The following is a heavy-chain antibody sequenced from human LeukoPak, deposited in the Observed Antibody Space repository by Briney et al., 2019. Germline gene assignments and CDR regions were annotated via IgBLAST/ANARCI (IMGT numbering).Heavy chain of an antibody. J-gene: IGHJ4*02. D-gene: IGHD5/OR15-5a*01. CDR1: GLTFDDYA. CDR3: TKDIGERGYSVH. V-gene: IGHV3-43*02. Sequence: GGSLRLSCTASGLTFDDYAMHWVRQAPGEGLEWVSLISGNGGGTYYADSVKGRFTISRDNSKNSLYLQMSSLRTEDSAFYYCTKDIGERGYSVHWGQGTLVTVSS. CDR2: ISGNGGGT.